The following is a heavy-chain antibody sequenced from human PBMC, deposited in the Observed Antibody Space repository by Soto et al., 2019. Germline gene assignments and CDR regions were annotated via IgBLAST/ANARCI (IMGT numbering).Heavy chain of an antibody. CDR1: GYTFTVYY. V-gene: IGHV1-2*02. Sequence: ASVKVFCKASGYTFTVYYMHWVRQAPGQGLEWMGWINPNSGGTNYAQSLQGRVTMTTDTSTNTAYMELRSLRSDDTAVYYCGRDLGYCRSGTCYREWFDPWGQGTLVTVSS. J-gene: IGHJ5*02. D-gene: IGHD2-15*01. CDR2: INPNSGGT. CDR3: GRDLGYCRSGTCYREWFDP.